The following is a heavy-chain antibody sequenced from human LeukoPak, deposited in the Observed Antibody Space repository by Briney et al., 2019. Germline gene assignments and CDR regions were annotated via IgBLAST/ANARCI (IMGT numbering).Heavy chain of an antibody. Sequence: ASVKVSCKASGYTFTDDYVHWVRQAPGQGLEWMGWINPNSGVTNYAQKFQGRVTMTRDTSISTAYMELSRLRSDDTAVYYCAREGYYGSGSYYNSGDNWFDPWGQGTLVTVSS. CDR1: GYTFTDDY. V-gene: IGHV1-2*02. CDR3: AREGYYGSGSYYNSGDNWFDP. D-gene: IGHD3-10*01. J-gene: IGHJ5*02. CDR2: INPNSGVT.